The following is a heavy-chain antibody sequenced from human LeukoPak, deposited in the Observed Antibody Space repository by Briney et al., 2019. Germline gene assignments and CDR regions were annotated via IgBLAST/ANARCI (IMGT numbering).Heavy chain of an antibody. V-gene: IGHV4-61*09. CDR1: GGSISSGSYC. J-gene: IGHJ2*01. D-gene: IGHD5-24*01. CDR2: IYTSGNT. Sequence: SQTLSLTCTVSGGSISSGSYCWSWIRQPAGKGLEWIGHIYTSGNTNYNPSLKSRVTISVDTSKNQFSLKLSSVTAADTAVYYCARDRGPGRWLQSGWYFDLWGRGTLVTVSS. CDR3: ARDRGPGRWLQSGWYFDL.